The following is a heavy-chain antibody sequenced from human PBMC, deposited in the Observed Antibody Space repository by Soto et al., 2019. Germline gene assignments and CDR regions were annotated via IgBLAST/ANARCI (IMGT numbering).Heavy chain of an antibody. CDR1: GFTFGDYW. J-gene: IGHJ4*02. CDR3: ARAEVDY. Sequence: PGGSLRLSCAASGFTFGDYWTHWVRQAPGKGPEWVSRMTSDGRTIQYADSVKGRFTASRDNAKSTLYLQMNSLRVEDTAVYYCARAEVDYWGPGTLVTVSS. CDR2: MTSDGRTI. V-gene: IGHV3-74*01.